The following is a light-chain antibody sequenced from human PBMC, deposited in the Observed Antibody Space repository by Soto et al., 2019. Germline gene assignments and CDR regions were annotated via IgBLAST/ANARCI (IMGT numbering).Light chain of an antibody. CDR3: TSYTSTGTPF. V-gene: IGLV2-14*01. CDR2: EVS. Sequence: QSALTQPASVSGSPGQSITISCAGTSSDVGGYNYVSWYQQHPGKAPKLKIYEVSNRPSGVSNRFSGSKSGNTASLTISGLQPEDEADYYFTSYTSTGTPFFGTGTKLTVL. CDR1: SSDVGGYNY. J-gene: IGLJ1*01.